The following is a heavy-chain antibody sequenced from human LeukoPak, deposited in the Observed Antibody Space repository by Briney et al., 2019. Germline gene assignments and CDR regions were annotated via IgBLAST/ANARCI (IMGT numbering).Heavy chain of an antibody. CDR1: GGSISSSSYY. D-gene: IGHD5-12*01. J-gene: IGHJ3*02. CDR2: IYYSGST. V-gene: IGHV4-39*07. CDR3: ARDERYSGYENDAFDI. Sequence: PSETLSLTCTVSGGSISSSSYYWGWIRQPPGKGLEWIGSIYYSGSTYYNPSLKSRVTISVDTSKNQFSLKLSSVTAADTAVYYCARDERYSGYENDAFDIWGQGTMVTVSS.